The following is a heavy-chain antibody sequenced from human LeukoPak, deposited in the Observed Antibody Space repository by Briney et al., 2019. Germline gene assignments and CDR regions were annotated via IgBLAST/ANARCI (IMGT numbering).Heavy chain of an antibody. D-gene: IGHD5-18*01. Sequence: PSETLSLTCTVSGGSIRSYYWSWIRQPPGKGLEWIGSIYYSGSTYYNPSLKSRVTISVDTSKNQFSLKLSSVTAADTAVYYCARLTIQLWLPYYFDYWGQGTLVTVSS. CDR2: IYYSGST. V-gene: IGHV4-39*01. CDR3: ARLTIQLWLPYYFDY. J-gene: IGHJ4*02. CDR1: GGSIRSYY.